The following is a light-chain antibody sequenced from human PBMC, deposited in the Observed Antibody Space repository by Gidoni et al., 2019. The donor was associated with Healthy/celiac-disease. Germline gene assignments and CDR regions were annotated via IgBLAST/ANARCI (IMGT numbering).Light chain of an antibody. CDR3: MQALQTPYT. CDR1: QSLLHSNGYSY. CDR2: LGS. J-gene: IGKJ2*01. V-gene: IGKV2-28*01. Sequence: IVMTQSPLSLPFTPGEPASISCRSSQSLLHSNGYSYLDWYLQKPGQSPQLLIYLGSNRSSGVPDRFSGRGSGTDFTLKTSRVEVEDVGFYSGMQALQTPYTFGQGTKLEIK.